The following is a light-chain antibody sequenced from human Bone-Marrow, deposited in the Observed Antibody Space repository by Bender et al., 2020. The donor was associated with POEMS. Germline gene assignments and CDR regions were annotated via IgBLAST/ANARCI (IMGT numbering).Light chain of an antibody. CDR2: DVS. J-gene: IGLJ1*01. Sequence: QSGLAQPASVSGSPGQSITISCTGTSNDIGSYNYVSWYQQHPGKAPKVMIYDVSNRPSGVSDRFSGSKSGNTASLTISGLQAEDEADYYCSSYVSSSTPYVFGTGTKVTVL. CDR3: SSYVSSSTPYV. CDR1: SNDIGSYNY. V-gene: IGLV2-14*03.